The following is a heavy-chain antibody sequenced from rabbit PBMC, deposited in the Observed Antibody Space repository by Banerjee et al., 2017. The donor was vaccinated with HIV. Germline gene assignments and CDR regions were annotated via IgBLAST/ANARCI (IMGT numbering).Heavy chain of an antibody. CDR3: ARDEQASGGYVFNL. V-gene: IGHV1S45*01. D-gene: IGHD1-1*01. CDR1: GFSFSYNYV. Sequence: HEQLEESGGDLVKPEGSLTLTCTASGFSFSYNYVMCWVRQAPGKGLEWIACIYAGSSGSTYYASWAKGRFTISKTSSTTVTLQMTSLTVADTATYFCARDEQASGGYVFNLWGPGTLVTVS. CDR2: IYAGSSGST. J-gene: IGHJ4*01.